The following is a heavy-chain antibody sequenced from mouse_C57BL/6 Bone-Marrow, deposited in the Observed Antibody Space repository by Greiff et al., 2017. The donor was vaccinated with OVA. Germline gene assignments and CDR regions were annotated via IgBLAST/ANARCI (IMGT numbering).Heavy chain of an antibody. V-gene: IGHV1-81*01. CDR3: ARSMYYGYDGTAWFAY. CDR2: IYPRSGNT. CDR1: GYTFTSYG. Sequence: QVQLQQSGAELARPGASVKLSCKASGYTFTSYGISWVKQRTGQGLEWIGEIYPRSGNTYYNEKFKGKATLTADKSSSTAYMELRSLTSEDSAVYFCARSMYYGYDGTAWFAYWGQGTLVTVSA. D-gene: IGHD2-2*01. J-gene: IGHJ3*01.